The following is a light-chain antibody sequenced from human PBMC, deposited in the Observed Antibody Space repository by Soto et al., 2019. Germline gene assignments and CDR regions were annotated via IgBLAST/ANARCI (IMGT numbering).Light chain of an antibody. V-gene: IGLV2-23*02. Sequence: QSVLTQPASVSGSPGQSITISCTGTSSDVGSYNLVSWYQQHPGKAPKLIIYGVNKGPSGVSNRFSGSKSGNTASLTISGLQTEDEADYYCCSYAPSSALFGTGTKVTVL. CDR2: GVN. CDR1: SSDVGSYNL. J-gene: IGLJ1*01. CDR3: CSYAPSSAL.